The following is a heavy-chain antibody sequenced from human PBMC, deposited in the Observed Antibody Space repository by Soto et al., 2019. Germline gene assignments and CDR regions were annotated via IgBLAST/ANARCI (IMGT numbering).Heavy chain of an antibody. D-gene: IGHD1-26*01. CDR2: ISAYNGNT. V-gene: IGHV1-18*04. J-gene: IGHJ4*02. CDR1: GYTFTSYG. Sequence: ASVKVSCKASGYTFTSYGISWVRQAPGQGLEWMGWISAYNGNTNYAQKLQGQVTISADKSISTAYLQWSSLKASDTAMYYCAIQSVGATYYFDYWGQGTLVTVSS. CDR3: AIQSVGATYYFDY.